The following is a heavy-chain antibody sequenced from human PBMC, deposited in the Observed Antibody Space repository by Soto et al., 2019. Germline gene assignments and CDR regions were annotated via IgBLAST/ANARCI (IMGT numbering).Heavy chain of an antibody. CDR2: IYYSGST. CDR3: ARDGGRNHYTPGSYNGMDV. CDR1: GGSISSGYY. V-gene: IGHV4-31*03. J-gene: IGHJ6*02. D-gene: IGHD3-10*01. Sequence: QVQLQESGPGLVRPSQTLSLTCTVSGGSISSGYYWRWIRQHPGEGLDWIGYIYYSGSTYYNPSLRSRVTMSVDTSKNQFSLKVTAVNAADTAVYYCARDGGRNHYTPGSYNGMDVWGQGTTVTVSS.